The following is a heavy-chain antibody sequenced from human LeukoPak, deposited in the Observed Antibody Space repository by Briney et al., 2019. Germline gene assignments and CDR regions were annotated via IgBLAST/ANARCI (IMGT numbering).Heavy chain of an antibody. J-gene: IGHJ4*02. CDR2: ISSSSNYM. CDR3: ARPLDSSNNYFDY. Sequence: GGSLRLSCAASGFTFSRNAMNWVRQAPGKGLEWVSFISSSSNYMSYADSVKGRFTISRDDAKNSLYLQMNSLRAEDTAVYYCARPLDSSNNYFDYWGEGTLVTVSA. V-gene: IGHV3-21*01. CDR1: GFTFSRNA. D-gene: IGHD6-13*01.